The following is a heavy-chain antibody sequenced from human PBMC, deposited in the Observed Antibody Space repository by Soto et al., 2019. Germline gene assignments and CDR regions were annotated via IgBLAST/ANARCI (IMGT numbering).Heavy chain of an antibody. CDR2: MNPNSGNT. D-gene: IGHD2-8*01. CDR1: GYTFTSYD. J-gene: IGHJ6*02. Sequence: QVQLVQSGAEVKKPGASVKVSCKASGYTFTSYDINWVRQATAQGLEWMGWMNPNSGNTGYAQKFQGRVTMTRNTPISPAYMEQSSRRSEESAVYYCGRTTGIVRMVYQIRRYYCGMEVWGQGTKVTVSS. CDR3: GRTTGIVRMVYQIRRYYCGMEV. V-gene: IGHV1-8*01.